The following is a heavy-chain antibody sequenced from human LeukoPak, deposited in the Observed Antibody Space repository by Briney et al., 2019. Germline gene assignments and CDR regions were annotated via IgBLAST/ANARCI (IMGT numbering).Heavy chain of an antibody. CDR2: IYGSGSI. Sequence: SQTLSLTCTVPGGSISSGSYYWSWIRQPAGKGLEWIGRIYGSGSINYNPSLKSRITISIDTSRNQFSLKLRSVTAADTAVYYCARLGRTPRRYYYYYMDVWGKGTTVTISS. V-gene: IGHV4-61*02. D-gene: IGHD2-15*01. CDR1: GGSISSGSYY. J-gene: IGHJ6*03. CDR3: ARLGRTPRRYYYYYMDV.